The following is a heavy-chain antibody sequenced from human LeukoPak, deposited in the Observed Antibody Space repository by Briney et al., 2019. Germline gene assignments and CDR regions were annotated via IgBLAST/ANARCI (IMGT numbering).Heavy chain of an antibody. Sequence: ASVTVSCKASGYTFTGYYMHWVRQAPGQGLEWMGWINPNSGGTNYAQKFQDRVTMTRDTSISTAYMELSRLRSDDTAVYSCARAEYQLSQFDLWGRGTLVTVSS. CDR2: INPNSGGT. J-gene: IGHJ2*01. CDR1: GYTFTGYY. CDR3: ARAEYQLSQFDL. V-gene: IGHV1-2*02. D-gene: IGHD2-2*01.